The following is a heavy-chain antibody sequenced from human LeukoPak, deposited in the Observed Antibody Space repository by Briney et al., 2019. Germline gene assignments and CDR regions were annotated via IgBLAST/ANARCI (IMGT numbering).Heavy chain of an antibody. J-gene: IGHJ4*02. CDR1: GFSFSNAW. CDR2: IHSKSDGGTT. V-gene: IGHV3-15*01. CDR3: TTLGLLWFGELSN. Sequence: GGSLRLSCAASGFSFSNAWMSWVRQPPGKGLEWVGRIHSKSDGGTTDHAAPVKGRFTISRDDSKNTLYLQMNSLNTEDTAVYYCTTLGLLWFGELSNWGQGTLSPSPQ. D-gene: IGHD3-10*01.